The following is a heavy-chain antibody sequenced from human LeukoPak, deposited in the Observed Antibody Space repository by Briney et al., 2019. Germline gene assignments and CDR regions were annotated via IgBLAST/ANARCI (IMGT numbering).Heavy chain of an antibody. V-gene: IGHV3-30*04. Sequence: GRALRLSCAASGFTFSSYAMHWVRQAPGKGLEWVAVISYDGSNKYYADSVKGRFTISRDNSKNTLYLQMNSLRAADTDVYYCERTFRYSYRGHAVLSVDYWRQGTLVTVSS. D-gene: IGHD5-12*01. J-gene: IGHJ4*02. CDR3: ERTFRYSYRGHAVLSVDY. CDR1: GFTFSSYA. CDR2: ISYDGSNK.